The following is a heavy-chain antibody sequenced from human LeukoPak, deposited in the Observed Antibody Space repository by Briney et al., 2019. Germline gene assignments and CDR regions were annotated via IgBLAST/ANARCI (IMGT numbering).Heavy chain of an antibody. CDR3: ARGPSIMLPIDY. Sequence: SETLSLTCTVSGGSISSSSYYWGWIRQPPGKGLEWIGSIYYSGSTYYNPSLKSRVTISVDTSKNQFSLKLSSVTAADTAVYYCARGPSIMLPIDYWGQGTLVTVSS. CDR1: GGSISSSSYY. V-gene: IGHV4-39*07. CDR2: IYYSGST. D-gene: IGHD3-16*01. J-gene: IGHJ4*02.